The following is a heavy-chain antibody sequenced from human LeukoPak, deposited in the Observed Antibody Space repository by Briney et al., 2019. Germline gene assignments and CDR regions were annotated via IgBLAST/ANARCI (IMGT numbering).Heavy chain of an antibody. CDR3: ARDRGPNCLDY. V-gene: IGHV3-7*01. D-gene: IGHD1-1*01. Sequence: GGSLRLSCAASGLTFGSSWMTWVRQTPDKGLEGVASIKQDGSAEYYVDSVRGRFTISRDNAKNSVYLQMNSLRAEDTAVYYCARDRGPNCLDYWGQGTLVTVSS. CDR2: IKQDGSAE. CDR1: GLTFGSSW. J-gene: IGHJ4*02.